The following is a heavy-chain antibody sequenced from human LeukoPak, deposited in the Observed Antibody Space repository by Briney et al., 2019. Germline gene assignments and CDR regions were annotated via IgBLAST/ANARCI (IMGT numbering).Heavy chain of an antibody. CDR1: GFTFSSYT. Sequence: PGGSLRLSCAASGFTFSSYTMHWVRQAPGKGLEWVAVISYDGSNKYYADSVKGRFTISRDNSKNTLYLQMNSLRAEDTAVYYCARGAFYDSSGRTAGFDYWGQGTLVTVSS. CDR3: ARGAFYDSSGRTAGFDY. V-gene: IGHV3-30-3*01. D-gene: IGHD3-22*01. CDR2: ISYDGSNK. J-gene: IGHJ4*02.